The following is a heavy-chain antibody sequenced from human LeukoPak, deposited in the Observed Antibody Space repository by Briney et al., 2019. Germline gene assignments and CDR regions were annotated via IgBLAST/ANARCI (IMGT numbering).Heavy chain of an antibody. CDR3: ARGGCSSTSCYPGFDY. CDR2: INHSGST. V-gene: IGHV4-34*01. J-gene: IGHJ4*02. D-gene: IGHD2-2*01. CDR1: GGSFSGYY. Sequence: PSETLSLTCAVYGGSFSGYYWSWIRQPPGKGLEWIGEINHSGSTNYNPSLKSRVTISVDTSKNQFSLKLSSVTAADTAVYYCARGGCSSTSCYPGFDYWGQGTLVTVSS.